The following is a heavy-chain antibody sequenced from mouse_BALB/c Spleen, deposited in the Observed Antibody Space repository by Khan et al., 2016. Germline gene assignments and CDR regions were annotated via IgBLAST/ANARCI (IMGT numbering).Heavy chain of an antibody. J-gene: IGHJ4*01. V-gene: IGHV1-63*02. CDR1: GYRITDYW. CDR3: ARNSYDGRVEAMDH. D-gene: IGHD2-10*01. CDR2: IYPGGVYT. Sequence: QVQLKQSGAELVRPGTSVKMSCKAAGYRITDYWIGWVKQRPGHGLEWIGEIYPGGVYTKYNEKFKGKGTLTADTSSNTVYMQLSSLTPEDSAIYYCARNSYDGRVEAMDHWGQGTSVTVSS.